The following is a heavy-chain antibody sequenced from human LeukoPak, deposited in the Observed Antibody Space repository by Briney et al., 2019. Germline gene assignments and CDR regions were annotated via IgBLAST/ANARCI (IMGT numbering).Heavy chain of an antibody. Sequence: SVKVSCKASGGTFSSYAISWVRQAPGQGLEWMGRIIPILGIANYAQKFRGRVTITADKSTSTAYMELSSLRSEDTAVYYCARGKSPLTGADYWGQGTLVTVSS. D-gene: IGHD3-9*01. CDR1: GGTFSSYA. CDR2: IIPILGIA. J-gene: IGHJ4*02. CDR3: ARGKSPLTGADY. V-gene: IGHV1-69*04.